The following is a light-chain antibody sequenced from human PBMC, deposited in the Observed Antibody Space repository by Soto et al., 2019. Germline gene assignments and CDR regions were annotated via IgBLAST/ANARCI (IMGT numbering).Light chain of an antibody. V-gene: IGLV2-14*01. J-gene: IGLJ2*01. CDR1: SSDIGAYNS. Sequence: ALTQPASVSASPGQSITISCPGTSSDIGAYNSVSWYQQHPGKAPQLMIYDVSYRPSGISSRFSGSKSGNTASLTISGLQADDEADYYCSSYTSTSTRVFGGGTKVTVL. CDR3: SSYTSTSTRV. CDR2: DVS.